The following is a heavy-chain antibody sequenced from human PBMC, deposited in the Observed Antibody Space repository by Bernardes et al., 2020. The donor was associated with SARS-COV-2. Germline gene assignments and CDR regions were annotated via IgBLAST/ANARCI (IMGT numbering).Heavy chain of an antibody. CDR1: GGSISSSSYY. CDR2: IYYSGST. V-gene: IGHV4-39*01. Sequence: SETLSLTCTVSGGSISSSSYYWGWIRQPPGKGLEWIGSIYYSGSTYYNPSLKSRVTISVDTSKNQFSLKLSSVTAADTAVYYCATYYYDSWGYFDYWGQGTLVTVSS. J-gene: IGHJ4*02. CDR3: ATYYYDSWGYFDY. D-gene: IGHD3-22*01.